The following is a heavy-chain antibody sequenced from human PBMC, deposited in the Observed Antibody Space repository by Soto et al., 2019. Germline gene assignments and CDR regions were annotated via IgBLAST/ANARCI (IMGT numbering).Heavy chain of an antibody. J-gene: IGHJ6*02. CDR3: ARGSYYYYGMDV. CDR1: CGAISSYY. CDR2: IYTSGST. Sequence: PSXTLSHTCTVSCGAISSYYWSWIRQPAGKGLEWIGRIYTSGSTNYNPSLKSRVTMSVDTSKNQFSLKLSSVTAADTAVYYCARGSYYYYGMDVWGQGTTVTVSS. V-gene: IGHV4-4*07.